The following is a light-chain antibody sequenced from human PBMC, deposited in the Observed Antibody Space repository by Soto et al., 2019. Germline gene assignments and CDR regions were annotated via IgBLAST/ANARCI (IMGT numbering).Light chain of an antibody. J-gene: IGLJ1*01. V-gene: IGLV2-18*02. CDR3: SSYTTTNPYV. CDR1: SSDVGSYNS. Sequence: QSVLTQPPSVSGSPGQSVTISCTGTSSDVGSYNSVSWYQQRPGTVPKLMIYEVTNRRSGVPDRFPGSRSGNTASLTMSGLQAEDEADYYCSSYTTTNPYVFGTGTKLTVL. CDR2: EVT.